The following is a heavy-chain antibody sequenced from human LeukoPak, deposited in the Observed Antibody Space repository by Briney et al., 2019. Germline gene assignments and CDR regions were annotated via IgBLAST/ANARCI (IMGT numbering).Heavy chain of an antibody. CDR1: GFTFSSYW. V-gene: IGHV3-7*01. CDR3: ARDAGGYGFYGDY. D-gene: IGHD5-18*01. J-gene: IGHJ4*02. CDR2: IKQDGSEK. Sequence: PGGSLRLSCAASGFTFSSYWMSWVRQAPGKGLEWVANIKQDGSEKYYVDSVKGRSTISRDNAKNSLYLQMNSLRAEDTAVYYCARDAGGYGFYGDYWGQGTLVTVSS.